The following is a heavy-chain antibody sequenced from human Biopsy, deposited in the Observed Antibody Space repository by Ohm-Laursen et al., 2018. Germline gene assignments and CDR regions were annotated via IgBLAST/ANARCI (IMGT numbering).Heavy chain of an antibody. CDR3: AKDRYNYTPIGGFSMDV. V-gene: IGHV4-39*02. CDR2: IFYRGST. J-gene: IGHJ6*02. Sequence: GTLSLTCTVSGGSISNNNYYWGWIRQPPGKGLEWIGSIFYRGSTHYKPSLKSRVNISVDTSKNQFSLKLNSVTAADTAVYYCAKDRYNYTPIGGFSMDVWGQGTTVTVSS. D-gene: IGHD5-18*01. CDR1: GGSISNNNYY.